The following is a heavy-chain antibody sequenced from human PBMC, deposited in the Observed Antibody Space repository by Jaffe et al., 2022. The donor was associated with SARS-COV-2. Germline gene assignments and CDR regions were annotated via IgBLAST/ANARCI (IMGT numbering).Heavy chain of an antibody. J-gene: IGHJ5*02. Sequence: QVQLQQWGAGLLKPSETLSLTCAVYGGSFSGYYWSWIRQPPGKGLEWIGEINHSGSTNYNPSLKSRVTISVDTSKNQFSLKLSSVTAADTAVYYCARGGSIVVVVAATVNWFDPWGQGTLVTVSS. D-gene: IGHD2-15*01. CDR3: ARGGSIVVVVAATVNWFDP. CDR2: INHSGST. CDR1: GGSFSGYY. V-gene: IGHV4-34*01.